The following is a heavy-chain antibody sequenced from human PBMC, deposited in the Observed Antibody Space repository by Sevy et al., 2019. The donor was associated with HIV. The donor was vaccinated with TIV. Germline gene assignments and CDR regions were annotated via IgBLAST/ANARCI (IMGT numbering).Heavy chain of an antibody. CDR3: AGAAPAYYYAMDV. V-gene: IGHV4-61*01. CDR1: GDSVSSGNYY. D-gene: IGHD2-15*01. Sequence: SETLSLTCIVSGDSVSSGNYYWSWIRQPPGKGLEWIGYHFYSASTTYNPSLKSRVTISVDTSKNQFSLKLTSVTAADTAVYYCAGAAPAYYYAMDVWGQGTTVTVSS. CDR2: HFYSAST. J-gene: IGHJ6*02.